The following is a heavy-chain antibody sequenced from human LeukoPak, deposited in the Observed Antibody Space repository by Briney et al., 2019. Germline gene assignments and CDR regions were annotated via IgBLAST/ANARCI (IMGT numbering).Heavy chain of an antibody. V-gene: IGHV1-24*01. CDR2: FDGEDGQT. CDR3: GMRLSIGSLGD. J-gene: IGHJ4*02. D-gene: IGHD6-19*01. Sequence: ASVKVSCKVSGYTLTDFFIHWVRPTPRRGREWMGSFDGEDGQTLYAQKFQGRVTMTKNTSTGTAYMELGRLTFEDCAVYYCGMRLSIGSLGDWGQGTLVTVSS. CDR1: GYTLTDFF.